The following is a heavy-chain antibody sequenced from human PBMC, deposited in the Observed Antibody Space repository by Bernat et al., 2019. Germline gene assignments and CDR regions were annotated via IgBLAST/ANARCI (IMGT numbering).Heavy chain of an antibody. V-gene: IGHV4-34*01. CDR2: INHTGTT. Sequence: QVQLQQWGAGLLKSSETLSLSCVVYGGSFSAYYWNWIRQPPGKGLEWIGEINHTGTTKYNPSLKSRVTISVDTSKNLFSLKLSSVTAADTAVYYCARFSDQGVNFHDNWGQGTLVTVSS. CDR1: GGSFSAYY. CDR3: ARFSDQGVNFHDN. J-gene: IGHJ4*02. D-gene: IGHD3-10*01.